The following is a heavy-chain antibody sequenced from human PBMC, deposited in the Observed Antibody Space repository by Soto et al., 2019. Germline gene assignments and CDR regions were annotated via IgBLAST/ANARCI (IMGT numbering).Heavy chain of an antibody. J-gene: IGHJ4*02. CDR3: ARDLSRVYGGDGIDY. CDR2: ISYDGSNK. V-gene: IGHV3-30-3*01. D-gene: IGHD5-12*01. Sequence: QVQLVESGGGVVQPGRSLRLSCAASGFTFSSYAMHWVLQAPGKGLEWVAVISYDGSNKYYADSVKGRFTISRDNSNNTLYLQMNSLRAEDTAVYYCARDLSRVYGGDGIDYWGQGTLVTVSS. CDR1: GFTFSSYA.